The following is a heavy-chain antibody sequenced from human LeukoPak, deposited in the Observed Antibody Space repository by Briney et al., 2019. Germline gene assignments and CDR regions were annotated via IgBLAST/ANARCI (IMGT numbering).Heavy chain of an antibody. J-gene: IGHJ5*02. Sequence: SVKVSCRASGGTFSSYAISWVRQAPGQGLEWMGGIIPIFGTANYAQKFQGRVTITADKSTSTAYMELSSLRSEDTAVYYCARELRDTAMVTPWFDPWGQGTLVTVSS. CDR2: IIPIFGTA. D-gene: IGHD5-18*01. CDR1: GGTFSSYA. CDR3: ARELRDTAMVTPWFDP. V-gene: IGHV1-69*06.